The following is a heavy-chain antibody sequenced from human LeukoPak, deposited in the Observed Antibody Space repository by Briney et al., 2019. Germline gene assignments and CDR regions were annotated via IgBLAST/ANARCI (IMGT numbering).Heavy chain of an antibody. Sequence: GGSLRLSCAASGFSVSSNYMTWVRQAPGKGLECVSVIYGGGNTYYADSVGGRFTISRDNSKNTLYLQMNSLRAEDAAIYYCMTAAGYNFGQYWGQGTLVTVSS. J-gene: IGHJ4*02. V-gene: IGHV3-53*01. D-gene: IGHD5-18*01. CDR2: IYGGGNT. CDR3: MTAAGYNFGQY. CDR1: GFSVSSNY.